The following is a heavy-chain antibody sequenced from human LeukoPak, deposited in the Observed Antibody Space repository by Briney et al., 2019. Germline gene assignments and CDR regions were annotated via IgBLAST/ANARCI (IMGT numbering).Heavy chain of an antibody. CDR1: GGSISSYY. Sequence: SETLSLTCTVSGGSISSYYWSWIRQPAGKGLEWIGRIYTSGSTNYNPSLKSRVTMSVDTSKNQFSLKLCSVTAADTAVYYCASTHSSGWSYSLDYWGQGTLVTVSS. D-gene: IGHD6-19*01. J-gene: IGHJ4*02. CDR2: IYTSGST. CDR3: ASTHSSGWSYSLDY. V-gene: IGHV4-4*07.